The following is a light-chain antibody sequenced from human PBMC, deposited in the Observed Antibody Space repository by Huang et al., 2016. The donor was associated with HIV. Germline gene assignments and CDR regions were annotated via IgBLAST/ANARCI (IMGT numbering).Light chain of an antibody. CDR1: HSVDSD. Sequence: EIDMTQSPATLSVAPGERATLSCSARHSVDSDLAWYQQKPGQAPRLLIYDASTRATGISAKFNGTGSGTEFSLSITNLQSEDFAVYYCQQYNDWPPLTFGGGTKVEI. CDR2: DAS. CDR3: QQYNDWPPLT. J-gene: IGKJ4*01. V-gene: IGKV3-15*01.